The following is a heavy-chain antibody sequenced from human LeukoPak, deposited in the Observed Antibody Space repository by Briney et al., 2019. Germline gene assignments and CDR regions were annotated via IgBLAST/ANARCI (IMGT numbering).Heavy chain of an antibody. Sequence: SETLSLTCNVSGGSISTTSYYWGWIRQSPGKGLEWIASMYYAGSTYYNPSLKSRVTISIDTSKNQVSMNLTSVTAADTAVYYCASRPPVSGYVVSWSQGTLVTVSS. CDR3: ASRPPVSGYVVS. CDR1: GGSISTTSYY. D-gene: IGHD5-12*01. CDR2: MYYAGST. V-gene: IGHV4-39*01. J-gene: IGHJ4*02.